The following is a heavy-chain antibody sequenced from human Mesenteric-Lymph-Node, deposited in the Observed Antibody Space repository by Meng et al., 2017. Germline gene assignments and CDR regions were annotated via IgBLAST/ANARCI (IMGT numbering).Heavy chain of an antibody. CDR2: IKSDGSST. J-gene: IGHJ2*01. CDR3: ATRYTSNSKGYFDR. D-gene: IGHD6-13*01. V-gene: IGHV3-74*01. Sequence: GESLKISCAASGFTFSSSWMHWVRQVPGKGLVWVSRIKSDGSSTSYADSVKDRFTIPRDNDKSTLYLQMNSLRAEDTAVYYCATRYTSNSKGYFDRWGRGTLVTVSS. CDR1: GFTFSSSW.